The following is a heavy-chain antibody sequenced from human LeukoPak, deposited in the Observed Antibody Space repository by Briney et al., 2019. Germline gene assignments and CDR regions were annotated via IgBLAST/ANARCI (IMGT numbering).Heavy chain of an antibody. D-gene: IGHD6-13*01. CDR2: INSDGSST. J-gene: IGHJ4*02. Sequence: PGGSLSLSCAASGFTFSSYWMHWVRQAPGKGLVWVSRINSDGSSTSYADSVKGRFTISRDNAKNTLYLQMNSLRAEDTAVYYCARDLEEVSSSWPFDYWGQGTLVTVSS. CDR3: ARDLEEVSSSWPFDY. CDR1: GFTFSSYW. V-gene: IGHV3-74*01.